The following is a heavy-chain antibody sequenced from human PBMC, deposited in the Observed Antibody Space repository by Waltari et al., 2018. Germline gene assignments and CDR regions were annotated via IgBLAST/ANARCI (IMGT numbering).Heavy chain of an antibody. CDR2: INTENGNT. J-gene: IGHJ5*02. V-gene: IGHV1-3*04. CDR3: ARKFAGGRDWFDP. D-gene: IGHD3-16*01. Sequence: QVQLVQSGTEVKKPGASVQISCAASGYSFTAYTLQWVRQAPGLGLEWMGWINTENGNTKNAQNVQGRVTFTRTTSARTGDMELRSLTTEDTAVYYCARKFAGGRDWFDPWGQGTLVTVTS. CDR1: GYSFTAYT.